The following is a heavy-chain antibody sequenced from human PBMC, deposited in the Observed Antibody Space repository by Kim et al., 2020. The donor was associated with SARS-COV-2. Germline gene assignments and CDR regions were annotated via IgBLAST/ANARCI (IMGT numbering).Heavy chain of an antibody. V-gene: IGHV4-30-4*01. D-gene: IGHD4-17*01. CDR3: ARNYGGYWYFDL. CDR1: GGSISSGDYY. Sequence: SETLSLTCTVSGGSISSGDYYWSWIRQPPGKGLEWIGYIYYSGSTYYNPSLKSRVTISVDTSKNQFSLKLSSVTAADTAVYYCARNYGGYWYFDLWGRGTLVTVSS. CDR2: IYYSGST. J-gene: IGHJ2*01.